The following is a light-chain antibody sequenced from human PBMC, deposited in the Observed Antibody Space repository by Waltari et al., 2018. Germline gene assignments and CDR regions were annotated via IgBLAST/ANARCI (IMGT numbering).Light chain of an antibody. Sequence: IQMTQSPSTLSASVGDRVTITCRASQSSSEWLAWYQQKPGKAPKLLIYKTSNLQSGVPSRFSGSGSGTEFTLTISSLQPDDFATYYCKQYNLYPLTFGGGTKVEIK. CDR1: QSSSEW. V-gene: IGKV1-5*03. CDR3: KQYNLYPLT. J-gene: IGKJ4*01. CDR2: KTS.